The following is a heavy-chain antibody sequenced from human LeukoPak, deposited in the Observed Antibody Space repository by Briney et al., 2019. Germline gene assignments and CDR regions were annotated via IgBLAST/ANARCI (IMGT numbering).Heavy chain of an antibody. CDR3: AREGWDGYNHYFDY. V-gene: IGHV7-4-1*02. J-gene: IGHJ4*02. CDR1: GYTFTSYA. CDR2: INTNTGNP. D-gene: IGHD5-24*01. Sequence: ASVKVSCKASGYTFTSYAMNWVRQAPGQGLEWMGWINTNTGNPTYAQGFTGRFVFSLDTSVSTAYLQISSLKAEDTAVYYCAREGWDGYNHYFDYWGQGTLVTVSS.